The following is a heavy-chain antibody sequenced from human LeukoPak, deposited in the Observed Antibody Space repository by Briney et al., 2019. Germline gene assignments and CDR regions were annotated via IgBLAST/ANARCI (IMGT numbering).Heavy chain of an antibody. CDR1: GFTFSSYE. J-gene: IGHJ6*03. CDR2: ISSSGSTI. V-gene: IGHV3-48*03. CDR3: VREHYNYYMDV. Sequence: GGSLRLSCAASGFTFSSYEMNWVRQAPGKGLEWVSYISSSGSTIYYADSVRGRFTISRDYGKNSLYLQMNSLRAEDTALYYCVREHYNYYMDVWGKGTTVTVSS.